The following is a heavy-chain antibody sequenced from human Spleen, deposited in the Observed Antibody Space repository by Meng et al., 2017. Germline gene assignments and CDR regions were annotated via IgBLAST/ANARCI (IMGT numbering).Heavy chain of an antibody. V-gene: IGHV3-15*01. CDR3: TTFAN. Sequence: GESLKISCAASGFTFSSYSMNWVRQAPGKGLEWVGRIKPKTDGGTTEYAAAVEGRFTISRDDSKRTLYLQMNSLKTEDTAMYYCTTFANWGQGTLVTVSS. CDR1: GFTFSSYS. J-gene: IGHJ4*02. CDR2: IKPKTDGGTT.